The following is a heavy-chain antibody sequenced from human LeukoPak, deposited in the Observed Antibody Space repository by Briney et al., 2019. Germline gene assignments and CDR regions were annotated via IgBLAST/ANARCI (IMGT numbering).Heavy chain of an antibody. CDR2: ICYSGST. D-gene: IGHD2-15*01. J-gene: IGHJ2*01. CDR3: ARRYCSGGSCRGWYFDL. V-gene: IGHV4-59*08. CDR1: GGSISSYY. Sequence: SETLSLTCTVSGGSISSYYWSWIRQPPGKGLEWIGYICYSGSTNYNPSLKSRVTISVDTSKNQFSLKLSSVAAADTAVYYCARRYCSGGSCRGWYFDLWGRGTLVTVSS.